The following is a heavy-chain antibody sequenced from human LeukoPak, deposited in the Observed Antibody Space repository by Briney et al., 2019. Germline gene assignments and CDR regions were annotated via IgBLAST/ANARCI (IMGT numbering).Heavy chain of an antibody. CDR2: IWNGGSNK. CDR3: ARNSGGRRYYFTD. J-gene: IGHJ4*02. V-gene: IGHV3-33*01. CDR1: GFIFSNSG. D-gene: IGHD3-10*01. Sequence: GGSLRLSCAASGFIFSNSGMHWVRQAPGKGLEWVAVIWNGGSNKYYADSVKGRFTISRDNSQNTLYLQMNSLRAEDTAVYYCARNSGGRRYYFTDWGQGTLVTVSS.